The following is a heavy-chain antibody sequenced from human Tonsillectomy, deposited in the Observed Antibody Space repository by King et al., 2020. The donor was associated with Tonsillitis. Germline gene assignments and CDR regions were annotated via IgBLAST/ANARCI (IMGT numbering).Heavy chain of an antibody. V-gene: IGHV3-30*02. D-gene: IGHD4-17*01. CDR1: GFTFSSYG. CDR3: AKDRDSGDYEPLDL. Sequence: VQLVQSGGGVVQSGGSLRLSCAASGFTFSSYGMHWVRQAPGKGLEWVAYISYDGNNKYYADAVKGRFTISRDISKNTVYLQMSSLRVEDTAVYYCAKDRDSGDYEPLDLWGQGTLVTVS. J-gene: IGHJ5*02. CDR2: ISYDGNNK.